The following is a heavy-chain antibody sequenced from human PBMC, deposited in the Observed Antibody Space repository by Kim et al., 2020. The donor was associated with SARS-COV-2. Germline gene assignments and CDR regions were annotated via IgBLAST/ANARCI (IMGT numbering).Heavy chain of an antibody. J-gene: IGHJ3*02. Sequence: SETLSLTCAVSGGSISSSNWWSWVRQPPGKGLEWIGEIYHSGSTNYNPSLKSRVTISVDKSKNHFSLKLSSVTAADTAVYYCASPDGYNYRGAFDIWGQGTMVTVSS. CDR3: ASPDGYNYRGAFDI. CDR1: GGSISSSNW. D-gene: IGHD5-12*01. CDR2: IYHSGST. V-gene: IGHV4-4*02.